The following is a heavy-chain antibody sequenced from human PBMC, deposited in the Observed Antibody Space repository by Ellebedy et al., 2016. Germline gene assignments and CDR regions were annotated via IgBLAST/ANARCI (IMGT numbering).Heavy chain of an antibody. V-gene: IGHV4-59*02. CDR1: GGSVDTYY. CDR3: ASDVSLYSSSPSFDF. D-gene: IGHD3-22*01. J-gene: IGHJ4*02. Sequence: GSLRLSXTVSGGSVDTYYWTWIRQSPGKGLEWIGYVFYGGSTKYNRSLRSRVTISLDTAKNQFSLRLTSVAAADTAVYFCASDVSLYSSSPSFDFWGQGMLVTVSS. CDR2: VFYGGST.